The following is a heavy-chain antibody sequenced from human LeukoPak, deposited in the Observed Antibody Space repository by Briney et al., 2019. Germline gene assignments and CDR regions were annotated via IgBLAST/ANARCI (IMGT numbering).Heavy chain of an antibody. CDR2: IKQDGSEK. V-gene: IGHV3-7*03. CDR3: ARGGLGYYDSSGYYSY. CDR1: GFTFSSYW. Sequence: GGSLRLSCAASGFTFSSYWMSWVRQAPGKGLEWVANIKQDGSEKYYVDSVKGRFTISRDNAKNSLYLQMNSLRAEDTAVYYCARGGLGYYDSSGYYSYWGQGTLVTVSS. J-gene: IGHJ4*02. D-gene: IGHD3-22*01.